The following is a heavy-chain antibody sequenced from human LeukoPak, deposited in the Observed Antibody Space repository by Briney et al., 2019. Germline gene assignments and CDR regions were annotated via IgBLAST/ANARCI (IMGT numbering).Heavy chain of an antibody. J-gene: IGHJ4*02. V-gene: IGHV4-34*01. CDR3: ARMDSSSCVDY. CDR2: INHSGST. Sequence: PSETLSLTCAVYGGSFSGYCWSWIRQPPGKGLEWIGEINHSGSTNYNPSLKSRVTISVDTSKNQFSLKLSSVTAADTAVYYCARMDSSSCVDYWGQGTLVTVSS. CDR1: GGSFSGYC. D-gene: IGHD6-6*01.